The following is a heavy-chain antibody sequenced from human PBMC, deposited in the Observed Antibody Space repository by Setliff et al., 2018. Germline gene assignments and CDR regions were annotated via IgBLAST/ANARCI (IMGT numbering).Heavy chain of an antibody. J-gene: IGHJ6*02. CDR3: ARDGVFYAMDF. D-gene: IGHD3-10*01. V-gene: IGHV3-21*01. CDR1: GFTFSSYS. Sequence: LRLSCAASGFTFSSYSMNWVRQAPGKGLEWVSSISTSGSYIYYADSVKGRFTISRDNAKKSLFLQMDSLRAEDTAVYFCARDGVFYAMDFWGQGTTVTVSS. CDR2: ISTSGSYI.